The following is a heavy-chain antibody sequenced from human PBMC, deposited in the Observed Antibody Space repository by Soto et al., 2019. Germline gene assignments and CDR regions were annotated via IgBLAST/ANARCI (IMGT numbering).Heavy chain of an antibody. V-gene: IGHV4-61*01. Sequence: QVQLQESGPGLMKPSETLSLTCTVSGGSVSSVNSYWSWIRQAPGKGLEWIGYIYYSGSTNYNPSLQSRVSISLDTSKNQFSLKLTSVTAADTAVYYCARRVDYGTYFYYGMDVWGQGTTVTVSS. J-gene: IGHJ6*02. CDR1: GGSVSSVNSY. D-gene: IGHD4-17*01. CDR2: IYYSGST. CDR3: ARRVDYGTYFYYGMDV.